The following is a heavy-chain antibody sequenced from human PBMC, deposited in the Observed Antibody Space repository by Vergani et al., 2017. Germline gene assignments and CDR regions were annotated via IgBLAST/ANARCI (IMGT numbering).Heavy chain of an antibody. J-gene: IGHJ5*02. V-gene: IGHV3-33*01. CDR1: GYTFNQYG. Sequence: QVQLVESGGGVVQPGRSLRLSCAASGYTFNQYGMHWVRQAPGKGLEWVAVTWYDGNNKQYADSVKGRFTISRDNSKSTMYLQMNSLRDEDTGVYYCVRDLRLLYNRFDPWGQGTLVTGSS. CDR3: VRDLRLLYNRFDP. CDR2: TWYDGNNK. D-gene: IGHD1-14*01.